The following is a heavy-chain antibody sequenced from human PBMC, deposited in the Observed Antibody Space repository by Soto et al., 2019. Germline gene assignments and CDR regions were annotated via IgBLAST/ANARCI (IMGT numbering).Heavy chain of an antibody. V-gene: IGHV4-59*08. CDR2: IYYSGST. D-gene: IGHD1-26*01. Sequence: QVQLQESGPGLVKPSETLSLTCTVSGGSISSYYWSWIRQPPGKGLEWIGYIYYSGSTNYNPSLKSRVTISVDTSKNQFPLKLSSVTAADTAVYYCASQGGSYYCSGMDVWGQGTTVTVSS. J-gene: IGHJ6*02. CDR3: ASQGGSYYCSGMDV. CDR1: GGSISSYY.